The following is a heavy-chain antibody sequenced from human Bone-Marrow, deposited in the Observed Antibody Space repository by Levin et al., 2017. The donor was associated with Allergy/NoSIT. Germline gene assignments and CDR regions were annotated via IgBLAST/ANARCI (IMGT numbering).Heavy chain of an antibody. CDR2: IYWDDNK. V-gene: IGHV2-5*02. J-gene: IGHJ4*02. Sequence: ESGPTLVKPTQTLTLTCSFSGFSLSTIGMGVAWIRQPPGKPLEWLALIYWDDNKHYSPSLNTRLTITKDTSKKQVVLTMTNMDPVDTATYYCARDYGGNSLSDWGQGTLVTVSS. CDR1: GFSLSTIGMG. CDR3: ARDYGGNSLSD. D-gene: IGHD4-23*01.